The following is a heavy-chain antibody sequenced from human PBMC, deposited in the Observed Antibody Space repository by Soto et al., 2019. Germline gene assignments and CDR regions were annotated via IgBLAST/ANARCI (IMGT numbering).Heavy chain of an antibody. CDR3: ARHHVRGRTIAGAAEF. D-gene: IGHD1-26*01. Sequence: QVQLQQWGAGLLKHSETLSLTCAVYGGSLSGYYWSWIRQPPGKALEWIGEINHSGNTNYNPSLKTRVTRSVDTSKNQLFLTLSSVTAADTALYYCARHHVRGRTIAGAAEFWGQGTLVTVSS. CDR1: GGSLSGYY. J-gene: IGHJ4*02. V-gene: IGHV4-34*01. CDR2: INHSGNT.